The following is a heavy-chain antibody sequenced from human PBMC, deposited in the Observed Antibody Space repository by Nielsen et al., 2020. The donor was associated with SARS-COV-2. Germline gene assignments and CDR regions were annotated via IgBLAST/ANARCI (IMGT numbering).Heavy chain of an antibody. CDR1: GGSFSGYC. Sequence: SETLSLTCAVYGGSFSGYCWTWIRQPPGKGLEWIGEINHSGSTNYNPSLKSRVTISVDTSKNQFSLQLSSVTAADTAVYYCAKDLRVRETAAPFGYWGQGALVTVSS. CDR2: INHSGST. V-gene: IGHV4-34*01. CDR3: AKDLRVRETAAPFGY. J-gene: IGHJ4*02. D-gene: IGHD6-13*01.